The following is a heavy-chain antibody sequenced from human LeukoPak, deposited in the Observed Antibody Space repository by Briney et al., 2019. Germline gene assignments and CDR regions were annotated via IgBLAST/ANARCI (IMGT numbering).Heavy chain of an antibody. Sequence: PGGSLRLSCAASGFTFSDYYMSWIRQAPGKGLEWVSYISSSGSTIYYADSVKGRFTISRDNAKNSLYLQMHSLRAEDTAVYYCARSPGATVTTGWFDPWGQGTLVTVSS. D-gene: IGHD4-17*01. CDR3: ARSPGATVTTGWFDP. V-gene: IGHV3-11*04. J-gene: IGHJ5*02. CDR1: GFTFSDYY. CDR2: ISSSGSTI.